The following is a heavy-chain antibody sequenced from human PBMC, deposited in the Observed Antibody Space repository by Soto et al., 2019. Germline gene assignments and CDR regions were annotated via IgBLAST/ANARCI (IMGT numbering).Heavy chain of an antibody. CDR2: INSDGSSR. CDR1: GFTFSRYW. J-gene: IGHJ6*02. D-gene: IGHD2-15*01. V-gene: IGHV3-74*01. Sequence: EVQLVESGGGLVQPGGSRRLSCAASGFTFSRYWMHWVRQVPGKGLVWVSRINSDGSSRTYADSVRGRFTISRDHAKNTLHLQMHSLRAEVTAVYYCARDIVVVVSTSDDGMDGWGQGTKVPVSS. CDR3: ARDIVVVVSTSDDGMDG.